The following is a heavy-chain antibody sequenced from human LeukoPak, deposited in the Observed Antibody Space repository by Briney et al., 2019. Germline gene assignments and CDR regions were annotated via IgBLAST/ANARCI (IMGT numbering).Heavy chain of an antibody. Sequence: ASVKVSCKASGYDFSDYYIHWVRQAPGQGLEWMGWLNPNSGGTNYAQKFQGRVTMTRDASISTVYMDLSRLRSDDTAVYYCARAYSSSWYFNWFDPWGQGTLVTVSS. V-gene: IGHV1-2*02. CDR1: GYDFSDYY. J-gene: IGHJ5*02. D-gene: IGHD6-13*01. CDR2: LNPNSGGT. CDR3: ARAYSSSWYFNWFDP.